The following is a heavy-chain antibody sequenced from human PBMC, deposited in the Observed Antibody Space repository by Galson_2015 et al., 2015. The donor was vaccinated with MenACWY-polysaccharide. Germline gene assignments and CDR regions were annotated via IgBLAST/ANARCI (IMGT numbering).Heavy chain of an antibody. J-gene: IGHJ2*01. CDR1: HAFISSSY. Sequence: SETLSLTCPVSHAFISSSYWSWIRQSADKGLEYIGRIHATGSTAYNPSFRSRVAMSVDLPRNQFSLRLASMTASDTAIYYCARRSLDNWYFDLWGRGTLVIVSS. CDR3: ARRSLDNWYFDL. CDR2: IHATGST. D-gene: IGHD1-1*01. V-gene: IGHV4-4*07.